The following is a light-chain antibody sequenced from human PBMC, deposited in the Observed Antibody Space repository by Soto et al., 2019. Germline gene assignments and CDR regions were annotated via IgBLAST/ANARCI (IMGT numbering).Light chain of an antibody. CDR2: NTF. V-gene: IGKV3-20*01. CDR3: QQYGGSPFT. CDR1: QSFSTSY. Sequence: ENVLTQSPGTLSLSPGERATLSCRASQSFSTSYLAWYQHKPGQAPRLLIYNTFTRATGIPDRFSGSGSGTDFTLTISRLEPEDFSVYYCQQYGGSPFTFGPGTKVDIK. J-gene: IGKJ3*01.